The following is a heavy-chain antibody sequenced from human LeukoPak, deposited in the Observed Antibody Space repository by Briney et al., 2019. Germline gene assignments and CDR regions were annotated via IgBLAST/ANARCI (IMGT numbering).Heavy chain of an antibody. D-gene: IGHD5-24*01. J-gene: IGHJ4*02. V-gene: IGHV3-21*01. Sequence: GGSLRLSCAASGFTFSSYSMNWVRQAPGKGLEWVSSISSSSSYIYYADSVKGRFTISRDNAKNSLYLQMNSLRAEDTAVYYCARAGLEMATIVHWGQGTLVTVSS. CDR1: GFTFSSYS. CDR3: ARAGLEMATIVH. CDR2: ISSSSSYI.